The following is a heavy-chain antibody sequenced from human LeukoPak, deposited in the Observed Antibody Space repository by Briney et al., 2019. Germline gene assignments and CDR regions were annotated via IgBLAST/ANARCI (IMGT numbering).Heavy chain of an antibody. J-gene: IGHJ5*02. CDR1: GFTVSSNY. D-gene: IGHD6-6*01. CDR3: ARAARPQNWFDP. CDR2: IYSGGST. Sequence: GGSLRLSCAASGFTVSSNYMSWVRQAPGKGLEWVSVIYSGGSTYYADSVKGRFTISRDNSKNTLYLQMNSLRAEDTAVYYCARAARPQNWFDPWGQGTLVTVSS. V-gene: IGHV3-66*02.